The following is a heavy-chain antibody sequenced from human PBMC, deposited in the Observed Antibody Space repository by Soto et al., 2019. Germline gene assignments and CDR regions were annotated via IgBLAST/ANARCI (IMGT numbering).Heavy chain of an antibody. J-gene: IGHJ4*02. D-gene: IGHD3-10*01. Sequence: VQLVESGGGLIQPGGSLRLSCAASGFNFIRKYMIWVRQAPGKGLEWVSILYSGGTTYYADSVKGRFTISRDTSENTLYLQMTSLRAEDTAVYYCARGLYDSGSFYFDFWGQGTLVTVSS. CDR2: LYSGGTT. V-gene: IGHV3-53*01. CDR3: ARGLYDSGSFYFDF. CDR1: GFNFIRKY.